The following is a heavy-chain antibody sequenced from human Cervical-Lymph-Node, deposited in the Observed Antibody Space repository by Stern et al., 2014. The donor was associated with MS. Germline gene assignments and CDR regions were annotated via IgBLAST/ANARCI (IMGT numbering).Heavy chain of an antibody. V-gene: IGHV5-51*01. D-gene: IGHD2-15*01. CDR3: ARGIWSFDL. J-gene: IGHJ5*02. CDR2: IYPGHSDT. CDR1: GYTFTTYW. Sequence: EVQLVESGAEVKKPGESLAISCECSGYTFTTYWIGWVRQVPGKGLECMGSIYPGHSDTPHTPSFEAQVTIPADKSSSTASLQWSSLKASATAVYCCARGIWSFDLWGQGTLVTVSS.